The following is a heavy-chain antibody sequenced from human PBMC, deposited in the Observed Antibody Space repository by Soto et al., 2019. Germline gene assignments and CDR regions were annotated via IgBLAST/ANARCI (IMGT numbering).Heavy chain of an antibody. V-gene: IGHV3-30-3*01. J-gene: IGHJ4*02. CDR2: ISYDGSNK. Sequence: QVQLVESGGGVVQPGRSLRLSCAASGFTFSSYAMHWVRQAPGKGLEWVAVISYDGSNKYYADSVKGRFTISRDNSKNTLDLQMNRLRAEDTAVYYCASSVVVVVVAATGIDYWGQGTLVTVSS. CDR1: GFTFSSYA. CDR3: ASSVVVVVVAATGIDY. D-gene: IGHD2-15*01.